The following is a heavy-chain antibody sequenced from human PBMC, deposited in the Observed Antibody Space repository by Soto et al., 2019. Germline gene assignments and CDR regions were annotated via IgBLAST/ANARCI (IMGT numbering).Heavy chain of an antibody. CDR1: GYTFTSYD. D-gene: IGHD5-12*01. Sequence: ASVKVSCKASGYTFTSYDINWVRQATGQGLEWMGWMNPNSGNTGYAQKFQGRVTMTRNTSISTAYMELSSLRSEDTAVYYCARGDIVATMGAFDTWGQGTMVTVSS. CDR2: MNPNSGNT. V-gene: IGHV1-8*01. CDR3: ARGDIVATMGAFDT. J-gene: IGHJ3*02.